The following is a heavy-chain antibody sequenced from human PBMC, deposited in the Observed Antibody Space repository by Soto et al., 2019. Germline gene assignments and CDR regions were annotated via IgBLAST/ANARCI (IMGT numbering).Heavy chain of an antibody. CDR1: GFTFSDYY. V-gene: IGHV3-11*01. D-gene: IGHD4-17*01. J-gene: IGHJ6*03. CDR2: ISSSGSTI. CDR3: ARDQDDVDYDSYYYYMDV. Sequence: QVQLVESGGGLVKPGGSLRLSCAASGFTFSDYYMSWIRQAPGKGLEWVSSISSSGSTIYYADSVKGRFTISRDNAKNSLYLQMNSLRAEATAVDYCARDQDDVDYDSYYYYMDVWGKGTTVTVSS.